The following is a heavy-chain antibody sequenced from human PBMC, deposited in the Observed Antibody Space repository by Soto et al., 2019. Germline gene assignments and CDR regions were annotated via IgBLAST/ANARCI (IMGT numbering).Heavy chain of an antibody. Sequence: QVHLVQSGAEVKKPGASVKVSCKGSGYAFTTYGITWVRQAPGQGLEWMGWISAHNGNTNYAQKLQGRVTVTRDTSTSTAYLELRSLSSDDTAVYYCARGRYGDYWGQGALVTVSS. CDR2: ISAHNGNT. D-gene: IGHD1-1*01. J-gene: IGHJ4*02. CDR1: GYAFTTYG. V-gene: IGHV1-18*01. CDR3: ARGRYGDY.